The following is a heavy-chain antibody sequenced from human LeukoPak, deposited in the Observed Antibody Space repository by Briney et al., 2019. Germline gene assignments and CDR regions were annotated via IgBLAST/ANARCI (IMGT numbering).Heavy chain of an antibody. V-gene: IGHV1-2*02. Sequence: EASVKVSCKASGYTFTGYYMHWVRQAPGQGLEWMGWINPNSGGTNYAQKFQGRVTMTRDTSISTAYMELSRLRSDDTAVYYCARGPVAATGVSWFDPWGQGTLVTVSS. CDR1: GYTFTGYY. CDR3: ARGPVAATGVSWFDP. D-gene: IGHD2-15*01. J-gene: IGHJ5*02. CDR2: INPNSGGT.